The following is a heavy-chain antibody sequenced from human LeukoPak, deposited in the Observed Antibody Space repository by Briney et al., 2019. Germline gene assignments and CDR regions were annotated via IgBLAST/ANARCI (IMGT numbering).Heavy chain of an antibody. D-gene: IGHD2-2*02. CDR1: GYSFTSYD. J-gene: IGHJ6*03. CDR3: ARMYCGGTSCYRDYFYHMDV. V-gene: IGHV1-8*01. Sequence: ASVKVSCKASGYSFTSYDINWMRQAPGRGLEWMGWMNPNTGSTGYAQKFQGRVTLARNISITTAYMELSRLGSEDTAVYYCARMYCGGTSCYRDYFYHMDVWGKGTTVAVSS. CDR2: MNPNTGST.